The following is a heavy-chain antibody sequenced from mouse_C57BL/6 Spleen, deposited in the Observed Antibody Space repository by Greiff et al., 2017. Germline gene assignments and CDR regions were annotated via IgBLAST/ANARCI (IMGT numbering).Heavy chain of an antibody. CDR1: GYAFSSYW. J-gene: IGHJ1*03. Sequence: VKLQESGAELVKPGASVKISCKASGYAFSSYWMNWVKQRPGKGLEWIGQIYPGDGDTNYNGKFKGKATLTADKSSSTAYMQLSSLTSEDSAVYFCARLRRYWYFDVWGTGTTVTVSS. CDR3: ARLRRYWYFDV. V-gene: IGHV1-80*01. D-gene: IGHD2-2*01. CDR2: IYPGDGDT.